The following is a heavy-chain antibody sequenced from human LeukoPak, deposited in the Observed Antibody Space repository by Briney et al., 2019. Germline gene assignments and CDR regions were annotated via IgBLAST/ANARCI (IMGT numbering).Heavy chain of an antibody. V-gene: IGHV3-30*18. CDR2: ISYDGSNK. D-gene: IGHD2-2*01. J-gene: IGHJ4*02. CDR1: GFTFSSYG. CDR3: AKDRLVVVPAAMPKARGLFDY. Sequence: PGGSLRLSCAASGFTFSSYGMHWVRQAPGKGPEWVAVISYDGSNKYYADSVKGRFTISRDNSKNTLYLQMNSLRAEDTAVYYCAKDRLVVVPAAMPKARGLFDYWGQGTLVTVSS.